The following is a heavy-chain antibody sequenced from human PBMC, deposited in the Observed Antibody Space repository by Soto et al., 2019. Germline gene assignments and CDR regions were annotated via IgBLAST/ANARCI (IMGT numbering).Heavy chain of an antibody. CDR1: GYTFTSYG. CDR2: ISAYNGNT. D-gene: IGHD3-3*01. V-gene: IGHV1-18*01. J-gene: IGHJ6*02. Sequence: ASVKVSCKASGYTFTSYGISWVRQAPGQGLEWMGWISAYNGNTNYAQKLQGRVTMTTDTSTSTAYMELRSLRSDDTAVYYCATRSSSYDFWSGKPGYYGMDVWGQGTTVTVSS. CDR3: ATRSSSYDFWSGKPGYYGMDV.